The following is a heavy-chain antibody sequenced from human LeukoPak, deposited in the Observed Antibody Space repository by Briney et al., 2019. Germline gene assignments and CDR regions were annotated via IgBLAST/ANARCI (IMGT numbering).Heavy chain of an antibody. V-gene: IGHV4-30-4*01. D-gene: IGHD2-15*01. CDR2: IYYSGST. J-gene: IGHJ4*02. Sequence: ASETLSLTCTVSGGSISSGDYYWSWIRQPPGKGLEWIGYIYYSGSTYYNPSLKSRVTISVDTSKNQFSLKLSSVTAADTAVYYCARACVVAATSDCDYWGQGTLVTVSS. CDR1: GGSISSGDYY. CDR3: ARACVVAATSDCDY.